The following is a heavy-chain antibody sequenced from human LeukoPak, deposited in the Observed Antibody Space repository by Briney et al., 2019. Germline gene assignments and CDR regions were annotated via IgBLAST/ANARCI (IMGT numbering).Heavy chain of an antibody. CDR2: INHSGST. D-gene: IGHD2-2*01. Sequence: SETLSLTCAVYGGSFSGYYWSWIRQPPGKGLEWIGEINHSGSTNYNPSLKSRVTMSVDTSKNQFSLKLSSVTAADTAVYYCARVNQLPRAFDYWGQGTLVTVSS. V-gene: IGHV4-34*01. J-gene: IGHJ4*02. CDR1: GGSFSGYY. CDR3: ARVNQLPRAFDY.